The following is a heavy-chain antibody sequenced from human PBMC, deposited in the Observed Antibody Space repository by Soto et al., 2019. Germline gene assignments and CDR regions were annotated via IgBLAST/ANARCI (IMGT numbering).Heavy chain of an antibody. J-gene: IGHJ6*03. CDR1: GGSISSYY. CDR2: IYYSGST. CDR3: ARTDFYYYMDV. Sequence: PSETLSLTCTVSGGSISSYYWSWIRQPPGKGLEWIGYIYYSGSTNYNPSLKSRVTISVDTSKNQFSLKLSSVTAADTAVYYCARTDFYYYMDVWGKGTTVTV. V-gene: IGHV4-59*08.